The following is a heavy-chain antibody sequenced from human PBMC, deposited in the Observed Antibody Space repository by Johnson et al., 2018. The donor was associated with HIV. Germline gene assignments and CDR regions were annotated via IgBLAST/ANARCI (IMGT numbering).Heavy chain of an antibody. V-gene: IGHV3-23*04. CDR2: ISGSGGST. J-gene: IGHJ3*02. D-gene: IGHD2-21*01. Sequence: VQLVESGGGLVQPGGSLRLSCAASGFTFSSYAMSWVRQAPGKGLEWVSAISGSGGSTYYADSVKGRFTISRDNSKNTLYLQMNSLRAKDTAVYYCAKDFLYCGGDCYSGAFDIWGQGTMVTVSS. CDR1: GFTFSSYA. CDR3: AKDFLYCGGDCYSGAFDI.